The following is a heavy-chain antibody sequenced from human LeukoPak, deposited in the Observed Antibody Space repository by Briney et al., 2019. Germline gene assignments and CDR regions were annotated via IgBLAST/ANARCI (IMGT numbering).Heavy chain of an antibody. CDR1: GGSIGGYD. CDR3: ARVYRDDFWSGYSTHFDY. Sequence: SETLSLTCTVSGGSIGGYDWSWIRQAPGKGLEWIGYVHQSGSTNYNPSLRSRVTVSRDTSKNQFSLKLTSVTAADTAVYYCARVYRDDFWSGYSTHFDYWGQGTLVTVSS. D-gene: IGHD3-3*01. V-gene: IGHV4-59*01. CDR2: VHQSGST. J-gene: IGHJ4*02.